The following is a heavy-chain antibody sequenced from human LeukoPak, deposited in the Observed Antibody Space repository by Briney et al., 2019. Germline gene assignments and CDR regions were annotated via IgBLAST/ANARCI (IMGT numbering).Heavy chain of an antibody. J-gene: IGHJ5*02. V-gene: IGHV1-69*05. CDR2: IIPIFGTA. Sequence: SVKVSCKASGGTFSSYAISWVRQAPGQGLEWMGRIIPIFGTANYAQKFQGRVTITTDESTSTAYMELSSLRSEDTAVYYCAREASGDDFWSGPYNWFDPWGQGTLVTVSS. D-gene: IGHD3-3*01. CDR1: GGTFSSYA. CDR3: AREASGDDFWSGPYNWFDP.